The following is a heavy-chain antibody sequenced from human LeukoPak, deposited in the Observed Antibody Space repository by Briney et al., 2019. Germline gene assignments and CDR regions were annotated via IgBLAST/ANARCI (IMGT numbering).Heavy chain of an antibody. CDR1: GDSVSINSAA. D-gene: IGHD6-13*01. CDR3: ARSFRSSSGYYYYYYMDV. J-gene: IGHJ6*03. CDR2: TYYRSKWYN. Sequence: SQTLSLTFAISGDSVSINSAAWNWIRQSPSRGLEWLGRTYYRSKWYNDYAVSVKSRITINPDTSKNQFSLQLNSVTPEDTAVYYCARSFRSSSGYYYYYYMDVWGKGTTVTVSS. V-gene: IGHV6-1*01.